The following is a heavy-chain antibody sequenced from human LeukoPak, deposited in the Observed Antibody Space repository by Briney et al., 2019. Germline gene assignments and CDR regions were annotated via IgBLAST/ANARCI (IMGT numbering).Heavy chain of an antibody. CDR1: GFTFSSYG. D-gene: IGHD3-10*01. CDR3: AKGQVLLWFGELCPFDY. V-gene: IGHV3-23*01. Sequence: GGSLRLSCAASGFTFSSYGMSWVRQAPGKGLEWVSAISGSGGSTYYADSVKGRFTISRDNSKNTLYLQMNSLRAEDTAVYYCAKGQVLLWFGELCPFDYWGQGTLVTVSS. CDR2: ISGSGGST. J-gene: IGHJ4*02.